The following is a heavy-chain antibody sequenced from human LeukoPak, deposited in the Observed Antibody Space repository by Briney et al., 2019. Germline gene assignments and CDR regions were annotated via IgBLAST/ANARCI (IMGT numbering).Heavy chain of an antibody. CDR2: INHSGST. Sequence: SETLSLTCAVYGGSFSGYYWSWIRQAPGKGLEWIGEINHSGSTNYNPSLKSRVTISVDTSKNQFSLKLSSVTAADTAVYYCARGPRSYDILTSYHIPFDYWGQGTLVTVSS. CDR3: ARGPRSYDILTSYHIPFDY. CDR1: GGSFSGYY. V-gene: IGHV4-34*01. D-gene: IGHD3-9*01. J-gene: IGHJ4*02.